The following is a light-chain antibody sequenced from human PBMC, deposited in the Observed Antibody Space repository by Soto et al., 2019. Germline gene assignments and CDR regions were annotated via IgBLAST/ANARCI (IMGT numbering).Light chain of an antibody. CDR2: GAS. J-gene: IGKJ4*01. Sequence: EIVLTQSPGTLSLSPGERATLSCRASQSVSTSYLAWYQQKPGQAPRLLIYGASSRATGIPDSFSGSGSGADFTLTISRLEPEDFAVYYCQQYGSVPLTFGGGTKVELK. CDR3: QQYGSVPLT. V-gene: IGKV3-20*01. CDR1: QSVSTSY.